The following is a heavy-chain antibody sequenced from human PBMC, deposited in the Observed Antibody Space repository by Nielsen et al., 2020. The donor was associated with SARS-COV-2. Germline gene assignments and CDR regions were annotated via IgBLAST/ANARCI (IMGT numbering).Heavy chain of an antibody. CDR2: MSYDGSDK. D-gene: IGHD3-16*01. CDR3: AKAGGKNAGGIIDY. J-gene: IGHJ4*02. V-gene: IGHV3-30*18. CDR1: GFTFSNYG. Sequence: GESLKLSCAASGFTFSNYGMHWVRQAPGKGLDWVAVMSYDGSDKYYGDSVKGRFTISRDNSKNTLFLHMSRLRADDTALYYCAKAGGKNAGGIIDYWGPGTLVTVSS.